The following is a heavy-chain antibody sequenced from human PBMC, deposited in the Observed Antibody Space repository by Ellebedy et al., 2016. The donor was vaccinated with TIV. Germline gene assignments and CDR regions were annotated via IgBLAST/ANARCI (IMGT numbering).Heavy chain of an antibody. Sequence: SQTLSLTCAISGDSVSNKSATWSWIRHSATRCLEWLGKTFCRSKWHNEYAVSVKSRITITPATSKNKFSLQLNSVTPEDTAVYYCARERDWAGIDCWGQGTLVTISS. J-gene: IGHJ4*02. CDR2: TFCRSKWHN. CDR1: GDSVSNKSAT. D-gene: IGHD1-1*01. V-gene: IGHV6-1*01. CDR3: ARERDWAGIDC.